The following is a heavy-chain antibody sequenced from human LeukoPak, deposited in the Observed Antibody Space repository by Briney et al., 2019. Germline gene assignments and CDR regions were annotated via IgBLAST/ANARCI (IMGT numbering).Heavy chain of an antibody. Sequence: SETLSLTCAVYGGSFSGYYWSWIRQPPGKGLEWIGEINHSGSTNYNPSLKSRVTISVDTSKNQFSLKLSSVTAADTAVYYCAGMTTVTTVGRYGMDVWGQGTTVTVSS. CDR1: GGSFSGYY. J-gene: IGHJ6*02. D-gene: IGHD4-4*01. V-gene: IGHV4-34*01. CDR2: INHSGST. CDR3: AGMTTVTTVGRYGMDV.